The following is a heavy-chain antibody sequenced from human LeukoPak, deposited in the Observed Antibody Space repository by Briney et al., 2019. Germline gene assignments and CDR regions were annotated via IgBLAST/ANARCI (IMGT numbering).Heavy chain of an antibody. D-gene: IGHD4/OR15-4a*01. CDR2: ISSSSSYI. CDR1: GFTFSSYS. V-gene: IGHV3-21*01. J-gene: IGHJ6*04. Sequence: GGSLRLSCAASGFTFSSYSMTWVRQAPGKGLEWVSSISSSSSYIYYADSVKGRFTISRDNAKNSLYLQMNSLRAEDTAVYYCAREMGAGYYYYYGMDVWGKGTTVTVSS. CDR3: AREMGAGYYYYYGMDV.